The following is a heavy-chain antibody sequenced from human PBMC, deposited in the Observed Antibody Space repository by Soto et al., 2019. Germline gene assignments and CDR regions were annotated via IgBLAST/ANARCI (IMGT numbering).Heavy chain of an antibody. Sequence: QVQLVESGGGVVQPGRSLRISCAASGFTFNNYAMHWVRQAPGKGLEWVAFISYDGSSKYYADSVTGRFTISRDNSRNTLYLQMNSLRAEDTAVYYCARGDGYIYGNTFDAWGQGALVTVSS. CDR2: ISYDGSSK. D-gene: IGHD5-18*01. V-gene: IGHV3-30-3*01. CDR3: ARGDGYIYGNTFDA. CDR1: GFTFNNYA. J-gene: IGHJ4*02.